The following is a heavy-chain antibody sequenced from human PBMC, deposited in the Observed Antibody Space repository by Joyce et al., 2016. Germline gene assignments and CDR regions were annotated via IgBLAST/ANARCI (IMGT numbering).Heavy chain of an antibody. V-gene: IGHV3-7*03. CDR3: TRDERETVALYTRFYYLQN. CDR2: VKEDGSEK. CDR1: GFTLKNSW. J-gene: IGHJ4*02. D-gene: IGHD6-19*01. Sequence: EVQLVESGGGLVRPGGSLRLSCAGSGFTLKNSWMSWVRQAPGKGLEWVASVKEDGSEKNYVDSVRGRFTISRDNAKNSLYLQMNSLRGEDTAVYFCTRDERETVALYTRFYYLQNWGPGTLVTVSS.